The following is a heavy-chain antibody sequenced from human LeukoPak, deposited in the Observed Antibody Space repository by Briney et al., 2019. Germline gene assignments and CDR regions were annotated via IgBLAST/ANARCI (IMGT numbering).Heavy chain of an antibody. D-gene: IGHD6-6*01. J-gene: IGHJ4*02. CDR3: MYSSSPFDY. V-gene: IGHV3-53*01. Sequence: GGSLRLSCAASGFTVSSNYMSWVRQAPGKGLEWVSVIYSGGSTYYSDAVQGRFTISRDNSQNTLYLQMNSLRAEDTAVYYCMYSSSPFDYWGQGTLVTVSS. CDR1: GFTVSSNY. CDR2: IYSGGST.